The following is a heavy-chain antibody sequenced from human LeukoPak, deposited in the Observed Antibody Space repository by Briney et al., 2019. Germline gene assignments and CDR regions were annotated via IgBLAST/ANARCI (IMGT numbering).Heavy chain of an antibody. J-gene: IGHJ4*01. V-gene: IGHV3-30-3*01. CDR1: GFIFSSYA. CDR3: XRGRNXXAXSGYF. Sequence: GGSLRLSCAASGFIFSSYAMHWVRQAPGKGLEWVATISYDGDNKYYADSAKGRFTISRDNSKNTLYLQMNSLRAEDTAVYYCXRGRNXXAXSGYF. CDR2: ISYDGDNK. D-gene: IGHD1-26*01.